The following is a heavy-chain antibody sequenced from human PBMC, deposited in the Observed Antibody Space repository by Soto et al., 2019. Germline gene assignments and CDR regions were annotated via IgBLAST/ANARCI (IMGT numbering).Heavy chain of an antibody. CDR1: GYSFTSYW. V-gene: IGHV5-51*01. Sequence: PGESLRSSWKGSGYSFTSYWSGWVRQMPGKGLEWMGIIYPGDSDTRYSPSFQGQVTISADKSISTAYLQWSSLKASDTAMYYCARRRYYGSGSYQSAAFDIWGQGTMVTVSS. CDR3: ARRRYYGSGSYQSAAFDI. CDR2: IYPGDSDT. J-gene: IGHJ3*02. D-gene: IGHD3-10*01.